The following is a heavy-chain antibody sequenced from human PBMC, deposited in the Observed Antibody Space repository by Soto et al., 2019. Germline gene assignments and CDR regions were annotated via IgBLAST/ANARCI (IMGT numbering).Heavy chain of an antibody. CDR1: GFTFSSYA. J-gene: IGHJ4*02. CDR3: AKGTSDCSGGSCYSGPFDY. CDR2: ISGSGGST. Sequence: PGGSLGLSCSASGFTFSSYAMSWVRQAPGKGLEWVSAISGSGGSTYYADSVKGRFTISRDNSKNTLYLQMNSLRAEDTAVYYCAKGTSDCSGGSCYSGPFDYWGQGTLVTVSS. D-gene: IGHD2-15*01. V-gene: IGHV3-23*01.